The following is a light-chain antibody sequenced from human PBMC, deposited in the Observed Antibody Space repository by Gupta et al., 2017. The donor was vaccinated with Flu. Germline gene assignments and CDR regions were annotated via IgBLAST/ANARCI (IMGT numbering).Light chain of an antibody. Sequence: FMLTQPHSVSGSPGKTVTISCTRSSGSIGLNYVQWYQQRPGTSPKNVIYEDDQRPSGVPDRFSGSIDRSSNSASRTISGLKTEDEADDYCQSYEVFGGGTKLTVL. J-gene: IGLJ2*01. CDR2: EDD. CDR1: SGSIGLNY. V-gene: IGLV6-57*01. CDR3: QSYEV.